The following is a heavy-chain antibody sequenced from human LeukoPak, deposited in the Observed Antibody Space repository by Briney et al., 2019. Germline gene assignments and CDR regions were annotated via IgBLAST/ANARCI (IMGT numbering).Heavy chain of an antibody. CDR2: INAGNGNT. CDR3: ARDQRDLYDFWSGYYTGVFDY. CDR1: GYTFTSYA. J-gene: IGHJ4*02. D-gene: IGHD3-3*01. Sequence: ASVKVSCKASGYTFTSYAMHWVRQAPGQRLEWKGWINAGNGNTKYSQKFQGRVTITRDTSASTAYMELSSLRSEDTAVYYCARDQRDLYDFWSGYYTGVFDYWGQGTLVTVSS. V-gene: IGHV1-3*01.